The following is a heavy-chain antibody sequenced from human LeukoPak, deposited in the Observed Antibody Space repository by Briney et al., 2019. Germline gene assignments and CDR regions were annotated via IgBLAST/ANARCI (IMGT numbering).Heavy chain of an antibody. CDR3: AKARYCSGGSCYSDY. J-gene: IGHJ4*02. D-gene: IGHD2-15*01. Sequence: PGGSLRLSCAASGFTFSSYAMSWVRQAPGKGLERVSGISGSGGSTYYADSVKGRFTISRDNSKNTLYLQMNSLRAEDTAVYYCAKARYCSGGSCYSDYWGQGTLVTVSS. CDR2: ISGSGGST. CDR1: GFTFSSYA. V-gene: IGHV3-23*01.